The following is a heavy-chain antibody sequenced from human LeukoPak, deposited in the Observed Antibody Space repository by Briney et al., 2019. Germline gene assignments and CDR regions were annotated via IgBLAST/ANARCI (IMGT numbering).Heavy chain of an antibody. D-gene: IGHD6-19*01. CDR1: GFTFSIYT. CDR2: INYNGDTK. CDR3: AKDGHCPALCTTQIAVAGYNDN. V-gene: IGHV3-23*01. Sequence: PGGSLRLSCAASGFTFSIYTMNWVRQAPGKGLEWVSIINYNGDTKYYADSVQGRFTISRDNSKNTVYLQMNSLRAEDTAIYYCAKDGHCPALCTTQIAVAGYNDNWAQGTLVTVSS. J-gene: IGHJ4*02.